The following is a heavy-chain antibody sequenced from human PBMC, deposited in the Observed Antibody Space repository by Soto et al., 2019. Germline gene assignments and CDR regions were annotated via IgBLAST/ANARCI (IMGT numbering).Heavy chain of an antibody. CDR2: IYYSGST. Sequence: PSETLSLTCTVSGGSISSSSYYWGWIRQPPGKGLEWIGSIYYSGSTYYNPSLKSRVTISVDTSKNQFSLKLSSVTAADTAVYYCARQAVAGPGSDYWGQGTLVTVSS. CDR3: ARQAVAGPGSDY. V-gene: IGHV4-39*01. CDR1: GGSISSSSYY. D-gene: IGHD6-19*01. J-gene: IGHJ4*02.